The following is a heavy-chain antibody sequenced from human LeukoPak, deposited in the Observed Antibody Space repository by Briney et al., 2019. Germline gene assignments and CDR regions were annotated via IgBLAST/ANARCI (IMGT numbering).Heavy chain of an antibody. Sequence: GGSLRLSCAASGFTFRSYWMHWARQPPGKGLVWVSRINSDGSSTNYADSVKGRFSISRDNAKNTLFLQMNSLRAEDTAVYYCARGGGIIAAAVVDWGQGTLVTVSS. V-gene: IGHV3-74*01. D-gene: IGHD6-13*01. J-gene: IGHJ4*02. CDR1: GFTFRSYW. CDR2: INSDGSST. CDR3: ARGGGIIAAAVVD.